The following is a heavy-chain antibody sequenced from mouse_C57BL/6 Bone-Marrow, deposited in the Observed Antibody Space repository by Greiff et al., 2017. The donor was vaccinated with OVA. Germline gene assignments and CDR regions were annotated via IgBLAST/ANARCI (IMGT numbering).Heavy chain of an antibody. J-gene: IGHJ3*01. V-gene: IGHV1-26*01. D-gene: IGHD1-1*01. CDR1: GYTFTDYY. Sequence: EVKLQQSGPELVKPGASVKISCKASGYTFTDYYMNWVKQSHGKSLEWIGDINPNNGGTSYNQKFKGKATLTVDKSSSTAYMELRSLTSEDSAVYYCARNYYGSSGFAYWGQGTLVTVSA. CDR3: ARNYYGSSGFAY. CDR2: INPNNGGT.